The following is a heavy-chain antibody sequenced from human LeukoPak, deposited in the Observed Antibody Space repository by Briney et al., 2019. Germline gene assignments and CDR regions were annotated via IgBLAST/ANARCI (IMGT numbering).Heavy chain of an antibody. CDR2: FSSSSSYT. V-gene: IGHV3-11*06. D-gene: IGHD3-16*01. CDR3: ARDYAESAPNYGMDV. Sequence: GGSLRLSCAASRFTRYDYYVKWLPKARGKGGVGVSYFSSSSSYTTYEVSVKGRFTISRDNAKNSMYLQISSLRAEDTAVYYCARDYAESAPNYGMDVWGKGTTVTVSS. J-gene: IGHJ6*04. CDR1: RFTRYDYY.